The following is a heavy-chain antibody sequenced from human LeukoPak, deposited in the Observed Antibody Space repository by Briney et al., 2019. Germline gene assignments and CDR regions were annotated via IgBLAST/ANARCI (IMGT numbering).Heavy chain of an antibody. D-gene: IGHD6-13*01. V-gene: IGHV7-4-1*02. J-gene: IGHJ6*03. Sequence: GASVKVSCKASGYTFTSYAMNWVRQAPGRGLEWMGWINTNTGNPTYAQGFTGRFVFSLDTSVSTAYLQISSLKAEDTAVYYCARDLGPEQQLVQYYYYYMDVWGKGTTVTVSS. CDR1: GYTFTSYA. CDR2: INTNTGNP. CDR3: ARDLGPEQQLVQYYYYYMDV.